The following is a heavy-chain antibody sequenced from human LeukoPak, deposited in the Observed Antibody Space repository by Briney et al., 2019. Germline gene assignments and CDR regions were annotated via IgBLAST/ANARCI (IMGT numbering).Heavy chain of an antibody. D-gene: IGHD3-22*01. Sequence: GGSLRLSCAASGFTFNKSWMSWVRQAPGKGPEWVANIKEDGTQKYYVDSVRGRFTISRDNAENSLYLQMNSLRDEDTAVYYCAKAPQVVVVTLLGLGMDVWGQGTTVTVSS. CDR3: AKAPQVVVVTLLGLGMDV. CDR2: IKEDGTQK. V-gene: IGHV3-7*01. J-gene: IGHJ6*02. CDR1: GFTFNKSW.